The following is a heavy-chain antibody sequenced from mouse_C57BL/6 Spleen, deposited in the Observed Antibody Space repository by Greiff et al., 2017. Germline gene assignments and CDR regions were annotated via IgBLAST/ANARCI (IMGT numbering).Heavy chain of an antibody. Sequence: QVQLKQPGAELVRPGSSVKLSCKASGYTFTSYWMDWVKQRPGQGLEWIGNIYPSASETHCNQKFKDKATLTVDNSSSTAYMQLSSLTSEDSAVYYCARRDDGYYCFDYWGQGTTLTVSS. CDR2: IYPSASET. D-gene: IGHD2-3*01. V-gene: IGHV1-61*01. CDR1: GYTFTSYW. CDR3: ARRDDGYYCFDY. J-gene: IGHJ2*01.